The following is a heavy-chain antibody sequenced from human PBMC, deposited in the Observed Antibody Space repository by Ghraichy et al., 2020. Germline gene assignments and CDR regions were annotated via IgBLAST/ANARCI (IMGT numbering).Heavy chain of an antibody. V-gene: IGHV1-46*01. CDR1: GYTFTNYY. CDR3: ARDWTGTIDY. J-gene: IGHJ4*02. D-gene: IGHD1-1*01. CDR2: INPSGGST. Sequence: ASVKVSCKASGYTFTNYYMHWVRQAPGQGIEWMGIINPSGGSTSYAQKFQGRVTMTRDTSTSTVYMDLSSLRSEDTAVYYCARDWTGTIDYWGQGTLVTVSS.